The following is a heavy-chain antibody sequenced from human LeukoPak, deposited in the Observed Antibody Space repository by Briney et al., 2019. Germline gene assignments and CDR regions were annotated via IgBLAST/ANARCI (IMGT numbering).Heavy chain of an antibody. CDR2: INHSGST. J-gene: IGHJ4*02. V-gene: IGHV4-34*01. CDR1: GGSFSGYY. D-gene: IGHD5-24*01. CDR3: ARDGGDGYNFYFDY. Sequence: SETLSLTCAVYGGSFSGYYWSWIRQPPGKGLEWIGEINHSGSTNYNPSLKSRVTISVDTSKNQFSLKLSSVTAADTAVYYCARDGGDGYNFYFDYWGQGTLVTVSS.